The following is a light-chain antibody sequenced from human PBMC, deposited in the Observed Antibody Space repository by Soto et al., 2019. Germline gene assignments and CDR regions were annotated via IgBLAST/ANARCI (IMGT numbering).Light chain of an antibody. CDR1: QNIGSR. CDR3: QQYNSYNT. J-gene: IGKJ2*01. CDR2: EAS. Sequence: DIQMTQSPSKLSVSVGDRVTITCRASQNIGSRLAWYQQKVGKAPKLLIYEASTLDSGVPSRFSGSGSGTEFTLTISRLQPEDFATYLCQQYNSYNTFGQGTELEIE. V-gene: IGKV1-5*03.